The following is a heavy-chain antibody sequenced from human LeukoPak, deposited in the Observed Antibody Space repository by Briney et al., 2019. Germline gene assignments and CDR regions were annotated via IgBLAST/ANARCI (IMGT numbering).Heavy chain of an antibody. CDR2: IKQDGSEK. D-gene: IGHD5-12*01. CDR1: GFTFSSYA. CDR3: AKPITITGATDGFDI. J-gene: IGHJ3*02. Sequence: PGGSLRLSCAASGFTFSSYAMSWVRQAPGKGLEWVANIKQDGSEKYYLDSVKGRFTISRDNAKNSLYLQMSSLRAEDTAVYYCAKPITITGATDGFDIWGQGAKVTVSS. V-gene: IGHV3-7*01.